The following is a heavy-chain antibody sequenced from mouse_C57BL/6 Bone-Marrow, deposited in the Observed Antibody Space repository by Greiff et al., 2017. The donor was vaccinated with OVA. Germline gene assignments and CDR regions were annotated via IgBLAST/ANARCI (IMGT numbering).Heavy chain of an antibody. CDR1: GYTFTSYW. V-gene: IGHV1-5*01. Sequence: EVQLQQSGTVLARPGASVKMSCKTSGYTFTSYWMPWVKQRPGQGLEWIGAIYPGNSDTSYNQKFKGQAKLTAVTSASTAYMELSSLTNEDSAVYYCTRSGGYDWYFDVWGTGTTVTVSS. J-gene: IGHJ1*03. CDR3: TRSGGYDWYFDV. CDR2: IYPGNSDT. D-gene: IGHD2-2*01.